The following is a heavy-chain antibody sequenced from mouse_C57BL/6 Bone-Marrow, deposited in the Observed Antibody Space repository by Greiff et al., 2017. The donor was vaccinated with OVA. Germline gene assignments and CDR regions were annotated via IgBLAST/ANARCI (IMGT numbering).Heavy chain of an antibody. D-gene: IGHD2-5*01. V-gene: IGHV7-3*01. CDR3: ARYHSNYFDY. J-gene: IGHJ2*01. CDR2: IRNKANGYTT. Sequence: EVHLVESGGGLVQPGGSLSLSCAASRFTFTDYYMSWVRQPPGKALEWLGFIRNKANGYTTEYSASVKGRFTISRDNSQSILYLQMNALRAEDSATYYCARYHSNYFDYWGQGTTLTVSS. CDR1: RFTFTDYY.